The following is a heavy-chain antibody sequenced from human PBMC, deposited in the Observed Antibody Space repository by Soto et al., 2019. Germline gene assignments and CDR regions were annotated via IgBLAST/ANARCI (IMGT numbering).Heavy chain of an antibody. CDR3: ERNKYYYAHFDY. V-gene: IGHV4-39*01. Sequence: PSETLSLTCSVSGGSISSSSYFWGWIRQPPGKGLEWIGSIYYSGSTYYNPSLKSRVTVSVDTSKNQFSLKLSSVTAADTAVYYWERNKYYYAHFDYGGRGPRAPVPS. D-gene: IGHD3-10*01. CDR1: GGSISSSSYF. J-gene: IGHJ4*02. CDR2: IYYSGST.